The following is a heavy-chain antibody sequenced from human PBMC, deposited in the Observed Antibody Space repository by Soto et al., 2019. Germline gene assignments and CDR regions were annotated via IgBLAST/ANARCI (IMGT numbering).Heavy chain of an antibody. CDR2: INHSGST. J-gene: IGHJ6*01. V-gene: IGHV4-34*01. CDR1: GGSFSGYY. CDR3: ARELGYCSGGSCRYGMEV. D-gene: IGHD2-15*01. Sequence: SETLSLTCAFYGGSFSGYYWSCIRHPPGKWLEWIGEINHSGSTNYNPSLKSRVTISVDTSKNQFSLKLSSVTAADTAVYYCARELGYCSGGSCRYGMEVWGQGTTVTVSS.